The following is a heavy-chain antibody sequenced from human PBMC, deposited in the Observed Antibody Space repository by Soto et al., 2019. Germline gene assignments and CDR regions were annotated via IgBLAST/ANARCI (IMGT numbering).Heavy chain of an antibody. CDR1: GGTFSSYA. D-gene: IGHD5-18*01. CDR3: ARVVRGYSYGFYYYYGMDV. J-gene: IGHJ6*02. CDR2: IIPIFGTA. V-gene: IGHV1-69*12. Sequence: QVQLVQSGAEVKKPGSSVKVSCKASGGTFSSYAISWVRQAPGQGLEWMGGIIPIFGTANYAQKFQGRVTITADESTITAYMELSSLRSEDTAVYYCARVVRGYSYGFYYYYGMDVWGQGTTVTVSS.